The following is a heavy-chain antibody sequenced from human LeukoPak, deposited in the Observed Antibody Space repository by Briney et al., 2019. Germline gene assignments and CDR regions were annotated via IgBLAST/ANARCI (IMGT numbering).Heavy chain of an antibody. J-gene: IGHJ6*03. CDR3: AKDYGSGKNNYYYYYMDV. CDR1: GFTFSSYA. D-gene: IGHD6-19*01. CDR2: ISSSSSTI. Sequence: GGSLRLSCAASGFTFSSYAMSWVRQAPGKGLEWVSYISSSSSTIYYADSVKGRFTISRDNSKNTLYLQMNSLRAEDTAVYYCAKDYGSGKNNYYYYYMDVWGKGTTVTVSS. V-gene: IGHV3-48*01.